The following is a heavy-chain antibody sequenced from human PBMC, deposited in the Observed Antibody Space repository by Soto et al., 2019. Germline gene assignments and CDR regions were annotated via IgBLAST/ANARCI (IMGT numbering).Heavy chain of an antibody. CDR1: GYTFTSYA. V-gene: IGHV1-3*01. CDR2: INAGNGNT. CDR3: ARGGSSGSVINY. Sequence: ASVKVSCKASGYTFTSYAMHWVRQAPGQRLEWMGWINAGNGNTKYSQKFQGRVTITRDTSASTAYMELSSLRSEDTAVYYCARGGSSGSVINYWGQGTLVTVSS. D-gene: IGHD6-13*01. J-gene: IGHJ4*02.